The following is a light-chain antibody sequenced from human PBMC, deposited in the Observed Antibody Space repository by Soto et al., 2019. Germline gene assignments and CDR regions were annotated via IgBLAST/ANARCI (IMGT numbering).Light chain of an antibody. J-gene: IGLJ2*01. V-gene: IGLV2-11*01. Sequence: QSALTQPRSVSGSPGQSVTISCTGTSSDVGGYNYVSWYQQHPGKAPKLMIYHVSKRPSGVPDRFSGSKSDNTASLTISGLQAEDEAHYYCCSYAGSVLFGEGTKVTVL. CDR2: HVS. CDR1: SSDVGGYNY. CDR3: CSYAGSVL.